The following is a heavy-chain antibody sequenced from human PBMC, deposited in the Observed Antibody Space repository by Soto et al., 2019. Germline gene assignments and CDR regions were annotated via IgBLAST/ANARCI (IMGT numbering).Heavy chain of an antibody. Sequence: QLQLQESGSGLVKPSQTLSLTCAVSGGSISSGGYSWSWIRQPPGKGLEWIGYIYHSGRTYYNPSLKSRVTIAVGRSKNQFSLKLSSVTAADTAVYYCARAGGLGAVAVDYWGQGTLVTVSS. CDR1: GGSISSGGYS. D-gene: IGHD6-19*01. V-gene: IGHV4-30-2*01. J-gene: IGHJ4*02. CDR3: ARAGGLGAVAVDY. CDR2: IYHSGRT.